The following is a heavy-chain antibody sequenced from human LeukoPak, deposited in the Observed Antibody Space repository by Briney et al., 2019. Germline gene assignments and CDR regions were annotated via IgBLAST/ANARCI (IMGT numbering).Heavy chain of an antibody. CDR3: ARYDVKGGRYDYFDY. J-gene: IGHJ4*02. V-gene: IGHV4-59*01. Sequence: SETLSLICTVSGGSISSFCWSWIRQPPGKGLEWIGYMYNSGSTNYNPSLRSRVTISVDTSKNQFSLKLSSVTAADTAVYYCARYDVKGGRYDYFDYWGQGTLVTVSS. CDR1: GGSISSFC. CDR2: MYNSGST. D-gene: IGHD6-19*01.